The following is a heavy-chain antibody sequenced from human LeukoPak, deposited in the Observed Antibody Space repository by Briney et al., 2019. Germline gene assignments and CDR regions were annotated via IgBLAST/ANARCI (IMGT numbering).Heavy chain of an antibody. CDR3: AKVPAPYYDILTGYSYQYYFDY. J-gene: IGHJ4*02. CDR1: GFTFSSYA. V-gene: IGHV3-23*01. CDR2: ISGSGGST. Sequence: AGGSLRLSCAASGFTFSSYAMSWVRQAPGKGLEWVSAISGSGGSTYYADSVKGRFTISRDNSKNTLYLQMNSLRAEDTAVYYCAKVPAPYYDILTGYSYQYYFDYWGQGTLVTVSS. D-gene: IGHD3-9*01.